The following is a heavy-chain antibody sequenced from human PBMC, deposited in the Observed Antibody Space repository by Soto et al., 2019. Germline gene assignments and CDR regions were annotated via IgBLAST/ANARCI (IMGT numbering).Heavy chain of an antibody. CDR1: GYTFTSYA. CDR2: INAGNGNT. D-gene: IGHD1-26*01. V-gene: IGHV1-3*01. J-gene: IGHJ4*02. CDR3: ARGVGSGLSDY. Sequence: QVQLVQSGAEVKKPGASVKVSCMASGYTFTSYAMHWVRQAPGQRLEWMGWINAGNGNTKYSQKFQGRVTITRDTSASTAYMELSSLRSEDTAVYYCARGVGSGLSDYWGQGTLVTVSS.